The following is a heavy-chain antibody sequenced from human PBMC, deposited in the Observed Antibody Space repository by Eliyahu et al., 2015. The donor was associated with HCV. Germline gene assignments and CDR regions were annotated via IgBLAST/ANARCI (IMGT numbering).Heavy chain of an antibody. J-gene: IGHJ4*02. Sequence: EVQLVESGGGLVQPGGSLRLSCAASGFTFRSNSMNWVRQAPGKGLEWLLYISSSSGTIYYADSVKGRFTISRDNAKNSLYLQMNSLRAEDTAVYYCARDRCSGGSCYSVDYWGQGTLVTVSS. CDR3: ARDRCSGGSCYSVDY. V-gene: IGHV3-48*01. CDR2: ISSSSGTI. CDR1: GFTFRSNS. D-gene: IGHD2-15*01.